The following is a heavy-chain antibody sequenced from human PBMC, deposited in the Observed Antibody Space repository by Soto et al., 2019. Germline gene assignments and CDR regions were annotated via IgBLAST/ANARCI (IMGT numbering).Heavy chain of an antibody. CDR3: ARGKFKKWYYYRSGSSYAFDI. Sequence: ASVRVSSKASGYTCTGSYIHLVRQAPGQGLEWMGWINPNSGGTNYAQKFQGWVTMTRDTSISTAYMELGRLRSDDTAVYYCARGKFKKWYYYRSGSSYAFDIRGQGTMVTVSS. V-gene: IGHV1-2*04. J-gene: IGHJ3*02. CDR2: INPNSGGT. CDR1: GYTCTGSY. D-gene: IGHD3-10*01.